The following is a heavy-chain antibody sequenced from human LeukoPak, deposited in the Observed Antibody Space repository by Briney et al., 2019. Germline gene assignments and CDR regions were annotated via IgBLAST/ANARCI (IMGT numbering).Heavy chain of an antibody. Sequence: ASVKVSCKASGYTFTSYDINWVRQATGQGLEWMGWMNPNSGNTGYAQKFQGRVTMTRNTSISTAYMELSSLRSEDTAVYYCASVSCDYVWGSYRCYFDYWGQGTLVTVSS. D-gene: IGHD3-16*02. V-gene: IGHV1-8*01. CDR2: MNPNSGNT. J-gene: IGHJ4*02. CDR1: GYTFTSYD. CDR3: ASVSCDYVWGSYRCYFDY.